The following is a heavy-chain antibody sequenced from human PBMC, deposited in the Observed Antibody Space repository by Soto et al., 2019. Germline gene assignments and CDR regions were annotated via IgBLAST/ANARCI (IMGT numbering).Heavy chain of an antibody. CDR2: IIPIFGTA. D-gene: IGHD6-19*01. V-gene: IGHV1-69*01. CDR1: GGTFSSYA. CDR3: SLAVAGRQYGDN. Sequence: QVPLVQSGAEVKQPGSSVKVSCKASGGTFSSYAISWVRQAPGQGLEWMGGIIPIFGTANYAQKFQGRVTITADESTSTAYMELSSLRSEDTAVYYCSLAVAGRQYGDNWGQGTLVTVSS. J-gene: IGHJ4*02.